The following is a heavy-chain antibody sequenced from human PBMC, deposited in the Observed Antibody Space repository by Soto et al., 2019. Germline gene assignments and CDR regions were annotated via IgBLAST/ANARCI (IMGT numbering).Heavy chain of an antibody. CDR2: TYYRSKWYN. D-gene: IGHD1-26*01. CDR3: ARERQGGSYPNYYHGVDV. V-gene: IGHV6-1*01. J-gene: IGHJ6*02. Sequence: SQSLSLTCAISGDSVSSNRAAWNWIRQSPSRGLEWLGRTYYRSKWYNDYAVSVKSRITINPGTSKNQFSLQLNSVTPEDTAVYYCARERQGGSYPNYYHGVDVWGQGTTVTVSS. CDR1: GDSVSSNRAA.